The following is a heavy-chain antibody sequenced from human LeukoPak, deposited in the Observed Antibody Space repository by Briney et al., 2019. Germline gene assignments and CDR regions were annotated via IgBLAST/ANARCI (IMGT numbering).Heavy chain of an antibody. J-gene: IGHJ3*02. Sequence: SETLSLTCTVSGGSISSYYWSWIRQPPGKGLEWIGYIYYSGSTNYNPSLKSRVTISVDTSKNQFSLKLSSVTAADTAVYYCARVRAVAAPDAFDIWGQGTMVTVSS. D-gene: IGHD6-19*01. CDR3: ARVRAVAAPDAFDI. CDR1: GGSISSYY. V-gene: IGHV4-59*01. CDR2: IYYSGST.